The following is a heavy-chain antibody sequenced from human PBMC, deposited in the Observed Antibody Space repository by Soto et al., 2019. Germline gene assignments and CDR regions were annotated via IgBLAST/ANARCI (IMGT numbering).Heavy chain of an antibody. CDR3: ARVSSGHVDY. V-gene: IGHV4-30-4*01. J-gene: IGHJ4*02. CDR2: IYYSGST. D-gene: IGHD5-12*01. CDR1: GGSISSGDYY. Sequence: QVQLQESGPGLVKPLQTLSLTCTVSGGSISSGDYYWSWIRQAPGKGLEWIGYIYYSGSTYYNPSLKSRLTMSVDTSKNQFSLKLSSVTAADTALYYCARVSSGHVDYWGQGTLVTVSS.